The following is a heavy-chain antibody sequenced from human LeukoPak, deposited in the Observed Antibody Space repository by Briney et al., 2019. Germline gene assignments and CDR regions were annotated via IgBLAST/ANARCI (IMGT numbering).Heavy chain of an antibody. CDR2: INSEGSST. CDR1: GFTFSSHW. CDR3: AKGYEWLLYEVYFDY. D-gene: IGHD3-3*01. J-gene: IGHJ4*02. Sequence: GSLRLSCAASGFTFSSHWMHWVRQAPGKGLVWVSRINSEGSSTSHADSVKGRFTISRDNAKDSLYLQMNSLRAEDTALYYCAKGYEWLLYEVYFDYWGQGTLVTVSS. V-gene: IGHV3-74*01.